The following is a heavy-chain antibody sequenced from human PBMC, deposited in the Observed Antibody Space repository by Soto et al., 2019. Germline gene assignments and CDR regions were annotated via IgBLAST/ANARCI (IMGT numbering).Heavy chain of an antibody. CDR1: GFTFSDHY. CDR2: IRKKAYSYTT. J-gene: IGHJ4*02. D-gene: IGHD3-16*01. Sequence: EVQLVESGGGLVQPGGSLRLSCSASGFTFSDHYMDWVRQAPGKGLEWVGRIRKKAYSYTTEYAASVKDRFTNSRHDSRSSVYLPMDSLKYEYAAAYYWTSSWGYHRYLDNWGQGTLVTVSS. V-gene: IGHV3-72*01. CDR3: TSSWGYHRYLDN.